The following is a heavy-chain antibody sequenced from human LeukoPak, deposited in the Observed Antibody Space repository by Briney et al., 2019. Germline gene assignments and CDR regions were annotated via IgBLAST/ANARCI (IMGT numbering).Heavy chain of an antibody. CDR3: ARGVEPLAANTLAY. J-gene: IGHJ4*02. CDR1: GFTVITHD. D-gene: IGHD1-14*01. Sequence: GGSLRLSCAASGFTVITHDMTGVRQAPGKGLESVSVLYSDGNTKYADSVQGRFTISRDNSKNTLYLEMNSLSPDDTAVYYCARGVEPLAANTLAYWGQGTLVTVSS. CDR2: LYSDGNT. V-gene: IGHV3-53*01.